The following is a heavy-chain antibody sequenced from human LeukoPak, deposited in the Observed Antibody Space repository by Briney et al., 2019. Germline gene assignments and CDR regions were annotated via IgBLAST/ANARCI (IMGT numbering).Heavy chain of an antibody. CDR2: IYSGGST. CDR3: ASSGRWLLIFDY. CDR1: GFTVSSNY. Sequence: GGSLRLSCAASGFTVSSNYMSWVRQAPGKGLEWVSVIYSGGSTYYVDSVKGRFTISRDNSKNTLYLQMNSLRAEDTAVYYCASSGRWLLIFDYWGQGTLVTVSS. J-gene: IGHJ4*02. D-gene: IGHD5-24*01. V-gene: IGHV3-66*01.